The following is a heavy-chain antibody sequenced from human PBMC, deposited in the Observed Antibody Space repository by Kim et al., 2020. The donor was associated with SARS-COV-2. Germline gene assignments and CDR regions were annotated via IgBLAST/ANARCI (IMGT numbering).Heavy chain of an antibody. D-gene: IGHD3-3*01. Sequence: SETLSLTCTVSGGSISPYFWSWVLQSPQKGLELLGYIYFTGNTNYNPSLRGRLTISVDRSKNQFSLTLTSVTAADTAVYYCARKDDQFFYMDVWGKGTTVTVSS. J-gene: IGHJ6*03. CDR1: GGSISPYF. CDR2: IYFTGNT. V-gene: IGHV4-59*01. CDR3: ARKDDQFFYMDV.